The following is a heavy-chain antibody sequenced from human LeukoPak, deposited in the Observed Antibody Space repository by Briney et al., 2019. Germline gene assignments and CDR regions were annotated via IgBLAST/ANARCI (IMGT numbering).Heavy chain of an antibody. Sequence: GGSLRLSRAASGFTFSSYATSWVRQAPGKGLEWVSAISGSGGSTYYADSVKGRFTISRDNSKNTLYLQMNSLRAEDTAVYYCAKAGYCSGGSCYGAWYYFDYWGRGTLVTVSS. CDR1: GFTFSSYA. V-gene: IGHV3-23*01. CDR3: AKAGYCSGGSCYGAWYYFDY. D-gene: IGHD2-15*01. CDR2: ISGSGGST. J-gene: IGHJ4*02.